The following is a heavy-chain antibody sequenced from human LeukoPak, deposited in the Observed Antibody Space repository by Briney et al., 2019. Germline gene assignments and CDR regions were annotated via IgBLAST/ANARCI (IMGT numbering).Heavy chain of an antibody. V-gene: IGHV1-46*01. CDR1: GYTFTSYG. CDR3: ARSAYGGNSAGDY. J-gene: IGHJ4*02. CDR2: INPNGGTT. D-gene: IGHD4-23*01. Sequence: ASVKVSCKASGYTFTSYGISWVRQAPGQGLEWMGIINPNGGTTTYAQKFQGRLTMTRDMSTSTGYMELSSLRSEDTAVYYCARSAYGGNSAGDYWGQGTLVTVSS.